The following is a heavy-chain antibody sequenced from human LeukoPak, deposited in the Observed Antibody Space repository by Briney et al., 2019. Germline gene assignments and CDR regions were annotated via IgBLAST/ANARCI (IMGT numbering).Heavy chain of an antibody. CDR1: GGSISPYY. V-gene: IGHV4-4*07. D-gene: IGHD3-3*01. J-gene: IGHJ6*02. CDR2: LYVSGST. CDR3: ARDPSKKPNYDFFYYYYGMDV. Sequence: SETLSLTCTVSGGSISPYYWNWIRQPAGKGLEWIGRLYVSGSTNYNPSLKSRVTMSVDTSKNQFSLKLSSVTAADTAVYYCARDPSKKPNYDFFYYYYGMDVWGQGTTVTVSS.